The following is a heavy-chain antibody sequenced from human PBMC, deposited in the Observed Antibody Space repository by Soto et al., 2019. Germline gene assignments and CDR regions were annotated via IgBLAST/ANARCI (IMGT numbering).Heavy chain of an antibody. Sequence: GGSLRLSCAASGFTFTTYAMNWVRQAPGKGLEWVSLISGSGLSTYYADSVKGRFTISRDNSKNTPYLQMNDLRAEDTAVYYCAKDQGFGNLGAEYFHHWGQGSLVTVSS. CDR3: AKDQGFGNLGAEYFHH. CDR2: ISGSGLST. CDR1: GFTFTTYA. V-gene: IGHV3-23*01. D-gene: IGHD3-10*01. J-gene: IGHJ1*01.